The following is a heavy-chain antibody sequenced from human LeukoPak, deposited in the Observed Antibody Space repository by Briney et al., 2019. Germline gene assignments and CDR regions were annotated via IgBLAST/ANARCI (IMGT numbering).Heavy chain of an antibody. J-gene: IGHJ4*02. D-gene: IGHD3-16*02. V-gene: IGHV4-30-2*01. CDR1: GGSISSGGYY. Sequence: SQTLSLTCTVSGGSISSGGYYWSWIRQPPGKGLEWIGEINHSGSTNYNPSLKSRVTISVDTSKNQFSLKLSSVTAADTAVYYCARALYDYVWGSYPTYWGQGTLVTVSS. CDR3: ARALYDYVWGSYPTY. CDR2: INHSGST.